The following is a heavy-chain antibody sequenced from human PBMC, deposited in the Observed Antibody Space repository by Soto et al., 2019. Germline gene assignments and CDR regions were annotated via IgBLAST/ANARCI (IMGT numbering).Heavy chain of an antibody. D-gene: IGHD4-17*01. V-gene: IGHV3-30*03. J-gene: IGHJ6*03. CDR2: ISYDGSNK. CDR1: GFTFSSYG. CDR3: AIDGKGEDYDFYYYYYMDV. Sequence: GGSLRPSCAASGFTFSSYGMHWVRQAPGKGLEWVAVISYDGSNKYYADSVKARFTISRDNSKNTLYLQMNSLRAEDTAVYYCAIDGKGEDYDFYYYYYMDVWGKGTTVTVSS.